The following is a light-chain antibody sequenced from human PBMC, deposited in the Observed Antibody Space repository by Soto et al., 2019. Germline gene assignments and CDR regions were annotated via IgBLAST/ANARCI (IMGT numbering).Light chain of an antibody. V-gene: IGKV1-27*01. Sequence: DIQMTQSPSSLSASVGDRVTITCRASQGISNYLAWYQQKPGKVPKLLIYAAATVQSEIQTRFSRSEPGTDFTLTISSLQPEDAAIYHCQKYNSAPYTFGQGTKLEIK. CDR2: AAA. CDR1: QGISNY. J-gene: IGKJ2*01. CDR3: QKYNSAPYT.